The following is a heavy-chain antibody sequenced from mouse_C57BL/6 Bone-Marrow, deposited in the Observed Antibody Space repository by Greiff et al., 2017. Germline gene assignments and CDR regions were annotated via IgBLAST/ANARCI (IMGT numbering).Heavy chain of an antibody. CDR2: ISNLAYSI. V-gene: IGHV5-15*04. Sequence: EVKVVESGGGLVQPGGSLKLSCAASGFTFSDYGMAWVRQAPRKGTEWVAFISNLAYSIYYADTVTGRFTISRENAKNTLYLEMSSLRSEDTAMYYCARRGLKAMDYWGQGTSVTVSS. J-gene: IGHJ4*01. CDR3: ARRGLKAMDY. CDR1: GFTFSDYG. D-gene: IGHD3-1*01.